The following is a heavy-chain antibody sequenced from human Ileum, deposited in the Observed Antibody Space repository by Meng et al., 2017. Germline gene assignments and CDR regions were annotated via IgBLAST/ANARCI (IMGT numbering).Heavy chain of an antibody. CDR2: AGT. Sequence: QGQLQEAGAGLVRPSEALSLNCTVSGGSVSTSDYQWGWIRQPPGKGLEWIGYAGTNYNPSLKSRVTISVDTSKRQFSLKLTSVTAADTAVYYCARDHWGSLDYWGQGILVTVSS. CDR3: ARDHWGSLDY. V-gene: IGHV4-61*08. D-gene: IGHD7-27*01. CDR1: GGSVSTSDYQ. J-gene: IGHJ4*02.